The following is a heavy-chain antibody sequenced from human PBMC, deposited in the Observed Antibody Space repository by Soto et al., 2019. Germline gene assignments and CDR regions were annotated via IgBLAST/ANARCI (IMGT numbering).Heavy chain of an antibody. CDR2: ISAYNGNT. V-gene: IGHV1-18*01. CDR1: GYTFTNSG. J-gene: IGHJ4*02. CDR3: ARDARGDEAPMDY. D-gene: IGHD3-10*01. Sequence: ASVKVSCKASGYTFTNSGINWVRQAPGQGLEWMGWISAYNGNTNYAQKLQGRVTMTTDTSTSTAYMELRSLRSDDTAVYYCARDARGDEAPMDYWGQGTLVTVSS.